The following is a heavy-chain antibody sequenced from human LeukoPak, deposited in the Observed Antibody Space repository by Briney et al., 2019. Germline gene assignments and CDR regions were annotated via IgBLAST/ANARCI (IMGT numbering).Heavy chain of an antibody. D-gene: IGHD4-17*01. Sequence: GGSLRLSCTASGFTFSSYWMQWVRQAPGKGLVWVSRINSDGSSPSYADSVKGRFTISRDNSKNTLYLQMNNLSAEDTAVYYCAREGTVTKNYGAFDIWGQGTMVTASS. CDR1: GFTFSSYW. CDR2: INSDGSSP. CDR3: AREGTVTKNYGAFDI. J-gene: IGHJ3*02. V-gene: IGHV3-74*01.